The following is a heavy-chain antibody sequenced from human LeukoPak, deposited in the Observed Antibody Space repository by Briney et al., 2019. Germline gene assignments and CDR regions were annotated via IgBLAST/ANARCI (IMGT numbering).Heavy chain of an antibody. CDR1: GFTFSDYY. Sequence: GSLRLSCAAPGFTFSDYYMTCFRQAPGKRLEWLSYISRTSSDIKYTNSLKRRYTISRYNAMNSVYLQMNNVRVDDTAVYYCSRDPRGGDFWGQGTLVTVSS. CDR3: SRDPRGGDF. CDR2: ISRTSSDI. V-gene: IGHV3-11*05. J-gene: IGHJ4*02. D-gene: IGHD5-12*01.